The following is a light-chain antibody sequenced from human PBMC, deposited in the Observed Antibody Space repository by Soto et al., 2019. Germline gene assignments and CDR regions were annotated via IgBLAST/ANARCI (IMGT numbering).Light chain of an antibody. Sequence: QSVLTQPPSVSGAPGQRVTISCTGSSSNIGAGYDVHWYQQLPGTAPKLLIYGNSNRPSGVPDRFSGSKSGPSASLAITGLQADDEADYYCQSYDSSLSLYVFGTGTKLTVL. CDR2: GNS. CDR1: SSNIGAGYD. J-gene: IGLJ1*01. V-gene: IGLV1-40*01. CDR3: QSYDSSLSLYV.